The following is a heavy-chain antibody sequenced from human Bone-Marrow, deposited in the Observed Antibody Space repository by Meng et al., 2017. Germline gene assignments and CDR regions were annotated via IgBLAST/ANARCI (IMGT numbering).Heavy chain of an antibody. V-gene: IGHV4-39*01. Sequence: QPQLQESGPGLGRPSEALSRTCSVPGGSSSTSGYYWGWIRQPPGKGLEWIGSIGHSGFTYYTPSLKSRVTVSIDTSRNQFSLWLTSVTAADTAVYYCVRSSAWVRTGFDPWGQGTLVTVSS. CDR3: VRSSAWVRTGFDP. D-gene: IGHD6-19*01. J-gene: IGHJ5*02. CDR2: IGHSGFT. CDR1: GGSSSTSGYY.